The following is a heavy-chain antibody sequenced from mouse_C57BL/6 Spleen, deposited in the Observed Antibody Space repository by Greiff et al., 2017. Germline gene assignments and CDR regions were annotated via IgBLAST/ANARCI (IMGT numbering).Heavy chain of an antibody. Sequence: QVQLQQPGTELVKPGASVKLSCKASGYTFTSYWMHWVKQRPGQGLEWIGNINPSNGCTNYNEKFKSKATLTVDKSSSTAYMQLSSLTSEDSAVHYCARDPYDYDSSSRYFDVWGTGTTVTVSS. CDR3: ARDPYDYDSSSRYFDV. V-gene: IGHV1-53*01. CDR1: GYTFTSYW. D-gene: IGHD1-1*01. J-gene: IGHJ1*03. CDR2: INPSNGCT.